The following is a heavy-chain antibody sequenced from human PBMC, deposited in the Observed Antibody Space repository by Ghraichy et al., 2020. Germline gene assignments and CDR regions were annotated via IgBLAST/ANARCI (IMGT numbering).Heavy chain of an antibody. Sequence: SVKVSCKASGGTFSSYAISWVRQAPGQGLGWMGGIIPIFGTANYAQKFQGRVTITADESTSTAYMELSSLRSEDTAVYYCARGPHDSSGYYLDAFDIWGQGTMVTVSS. V-gene: IGHV1-69*13. D-gene: IGHD3-22*01. J-gene: IGHJ3*02. CDR2: IIPIFGTA. CDR3: ARGPHDSSGYYLDAFDI. CDR1: GGTFSSYA.